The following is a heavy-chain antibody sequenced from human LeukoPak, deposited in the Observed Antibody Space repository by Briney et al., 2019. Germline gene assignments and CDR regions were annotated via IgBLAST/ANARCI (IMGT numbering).Heavy chain of an antibody. CDR2: IRQDGGEK. J-gene: IGHJ4*02. CDR3: VAGSGWLPDY. D-gene: IGHD6-19*01. V-gene: IGHV3-7*01. Sequence: GGSLRLSCTASGFTFSSYWMHWVRQAPGKGLEWVAIIRQDGGEKLYVDSVKGRFTISRDDAKNSLYLQMNSLRAEDTAVYYCVAGSGWLPDYWGQGTQVTVSS. CDR1: GFTFSSYW.